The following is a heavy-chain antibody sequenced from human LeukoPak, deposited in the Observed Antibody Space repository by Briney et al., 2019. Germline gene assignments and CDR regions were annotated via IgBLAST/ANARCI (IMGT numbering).Heavy chain of an antibody. CDR3: ARAPRGGSSSPYDAFDI. CDR1: GGSISSGGYY. Sequence: SETLSLTCTVSGGSISSGGYYWSWIRQPPGKGLEWIGYIYHSGSTYYNPSLKSRVTISVDRSKNQFSLKLSSVTAADTAVYYCARAPRGGSSSPYDAFDIWGQGTMVTVSS. CDR2: IYHSGST. V-gene: IGHV4-30-2*01. D-gene: IGHD6-6*01. J-gene: IGHJ3*02.